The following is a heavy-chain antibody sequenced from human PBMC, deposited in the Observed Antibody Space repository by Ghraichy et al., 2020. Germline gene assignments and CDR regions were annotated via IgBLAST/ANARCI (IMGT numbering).Heavy chain of an antibody. D-gene: IGHD5-24*01. V-gene: IGHV3-30*18. CDR3: AKVRLDGYNSEDYFDY. CDR2: ISYDGSNK. J-gene: IGHJ4*02. Sequence: GGSLRLSCAASGFTFSSYGMHWVRQAPGKGLEWVAVISYDGSNKYYADSVKGRFTISRDNSKNTLYLQMNSLRAEDTAVYYCAKVRLDGYNSEDYFDYWGQGTLVTVSS. CDR1: GFTFSSYG.